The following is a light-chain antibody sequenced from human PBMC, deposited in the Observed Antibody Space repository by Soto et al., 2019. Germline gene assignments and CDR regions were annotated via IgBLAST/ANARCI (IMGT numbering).Light chain of an antibody. CDR2: DAS. CDR3: QQYGSSPRT. V-gene: IGKV1-5*01. CDR1: QSISSW. J-gene: IGKJ1*01. Sequence: ASVGDRVTITCRASQSISSWLAWYQQKAGKAPKLLIYDASSLESGVPSRFSGSGSGTDFTLTISRLEPEDFAVYYCQQYGSSPRTFGQGTKVDI.